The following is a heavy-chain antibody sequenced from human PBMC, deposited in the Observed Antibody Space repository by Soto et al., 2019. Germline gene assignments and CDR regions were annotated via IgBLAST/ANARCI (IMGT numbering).Heavy chain of an antibody. D-gene: IGHD2-8*01. J-gene: IGHJ6*02. CDR3: AKDGGYAIPDYYYYYGMDV. CDR1: GFTFSSYG. CDR2: ISYDGSNK. V-gene: IGHV3-30*18. Sequence: GGSLRLSCAASGFTFSSYGMHWVRQAPGKGLEWVAVISYDGSNKYYADSVKGRFTISRENSKNKVYLQMNSLRAEDTAVSYCAKDGGYAIPDYYYYYGMDVWGQGTTVTVSS.